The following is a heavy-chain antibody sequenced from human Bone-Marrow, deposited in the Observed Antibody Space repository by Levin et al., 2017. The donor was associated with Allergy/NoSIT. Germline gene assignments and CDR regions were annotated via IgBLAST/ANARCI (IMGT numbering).Heavy chain of an antibody. CDR1: GFTFSTYW. Sequence: GESLKISCAASGFTFSTYWMSWVRQAPGKGLEWVANINQDGSEKYYADSVKGRFTIARDNAKDSLYLQMNNLRAEDTALYYCATVFQGLLVNYYYYYMDVWGKGTTVTVSS. CDR3: ATVFQGLLVNYYYYYMDV. V-gene: IGHV3-7*03. J-gene: IGHJ6*03. CDR2: INQDGSEK. D-gene: IGHD2/OR15-2a*01.